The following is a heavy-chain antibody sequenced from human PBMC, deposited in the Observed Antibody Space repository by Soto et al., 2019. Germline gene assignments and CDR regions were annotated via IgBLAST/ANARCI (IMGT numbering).Heavy chain of an antibody. CDR1: GFTVSSNY. CDR3: AREGGVYDSSGYHDAFDI. V-gene: IGHV3-66*01. J-gene: IGHJ3*02. CDR2: IYSGGST. D-gene: IGHD3-22*01. Sequence: AGGSLRHSCAASGFTVSSNYMSWVRQAPGKGLEWVSVIYSGGSTYYADSVKGRFTISRDNSKNTLYLQMNSLRAEDTAVYYCAREGGVYDSSGYHDAFDIWGQGTMVTVSS.